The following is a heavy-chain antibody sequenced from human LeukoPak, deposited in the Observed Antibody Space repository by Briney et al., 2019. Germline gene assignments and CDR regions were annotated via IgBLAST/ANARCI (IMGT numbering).Heavy chain of an antibody. V-gene: IGHV3-11*06. CDR3: ARDPYSGSYGADYYYYMDV. CDR2: ITSGSSHI. Sequence: GGSLRLSCAASGFTFSDYYMSWIRQAPGQGLEWVSSITSGSSHIYYADSVKGRFTISRDNAKSSPYLQMNSLRAEDTAVYYCARDPYSGSYGADYYYYMDVWGKGTTVTISS. J-gene: IGHJ6*03. CDR1: GFTFSDYY. D-gene: IGHD1-26*01.